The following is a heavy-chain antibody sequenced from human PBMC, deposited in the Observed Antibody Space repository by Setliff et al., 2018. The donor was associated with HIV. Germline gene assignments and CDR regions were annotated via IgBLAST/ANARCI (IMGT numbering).Heavy chain of an antibody. CDR2: INHSGNT. Sequence: SETLSLTCAVYGGSFIGYYWSWIRQPPGKGLEWIGEINHSGNTNYNPSLRSRVTISVDTSKNQFSLKLSSVTAADTAVYYCARGRGDNGYKRYDYWGQGTLVTVSS. CDR1: GGSFIGYY. V-gene: IGHV4-34*01. CDR3: ARGRGDNGYKRYDY. D-gene: IGHD5-12*01. J-gene: IGHJ4*02.